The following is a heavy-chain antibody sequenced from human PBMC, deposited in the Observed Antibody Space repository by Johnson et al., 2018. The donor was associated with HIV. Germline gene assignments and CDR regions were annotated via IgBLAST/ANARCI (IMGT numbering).Heavy chain of an antibody. V-gene: IGHV3-11*04. CDR2: ISSSGSTI. Sequence: QVQLVESGGGLVKPGGSLRLSCAASGFTFTDYYMNWMRQAPGKGLEWVSHISSSGSTIYYADSVTGRFTISRDNAKKSLYLQMNSLRDEDTAVYYCARESTPWGADYVGYGFDIWGQGTMVTVSS. CDR3: ARESTPWGADYVGYGFDI. D-gene: IGHD4-17*01. J-gene: IGHJ3*02. CDR1: GFTFTDYY.